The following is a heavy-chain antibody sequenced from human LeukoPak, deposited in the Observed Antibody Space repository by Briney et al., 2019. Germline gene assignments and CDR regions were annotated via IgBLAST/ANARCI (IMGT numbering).Heavy chain of an antibody. CDR3: ARGKHYYGSGSLSEA. D-gene: IGHD3-10*01. Sequence: SETLSLTCTVSGGSISSYYWSWIRQPPGKGLEWIWYIYYSGSTNYNPSLKSRVTISVDTSKNQFSLKLSSVTAADTAVYYCARGKHYYGSGSLSEAWGQGTLVTVSS. CDR1: GGSISSYY. J-gene: IGHJ5*02. V-gene: IGHV4-59*01. CDR2: IYYSGST.